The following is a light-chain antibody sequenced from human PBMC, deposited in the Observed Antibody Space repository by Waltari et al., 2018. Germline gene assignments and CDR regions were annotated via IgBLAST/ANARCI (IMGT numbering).Light chain of an antibody. Sequence: DIQMTQSPSSLSASVGDRVTMTCQSSQDISNYLNWYQQKPGKAPKLLIYDASNSETGVPSRFSGSGYGTDFTFTISSLQPEDIATYYCQQYDDFPYTFGQGTKLEIK. CDR2: DAS. CDR3: QQYDDFPYT. CDR1: QDISNY. V-gene: IGKV1-33*01. J-gene: IGKJ2*01.